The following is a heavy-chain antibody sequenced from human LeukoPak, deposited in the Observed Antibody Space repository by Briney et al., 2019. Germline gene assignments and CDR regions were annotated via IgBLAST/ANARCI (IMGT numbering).Heavy chain of an antibody. Sequence: GASVKVSCKASGYTFTSYTINWVRQAPGQGLEWMGGISAYNGNTKYAQKLQGRVTMTTDTSTSTAYMELRSLRSDDTAVYYCARGLGGSGSYFLTFDYWGQGTLVTVSS. CDR2: ISAYNGNT. V-gene: IGHV1-18*01. J-gene: IGHJ4*02. CDR3: ARGLGGSGSYFLTFDY. D-gene: IGHD1-26*01. CDR1: GYTFTSYT.